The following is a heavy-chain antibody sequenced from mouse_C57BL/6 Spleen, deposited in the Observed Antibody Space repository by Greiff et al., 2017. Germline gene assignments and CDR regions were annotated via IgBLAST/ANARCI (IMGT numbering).Heavy chain of an antibody. J-gene: IGHJ2*01. V-gene: IGHV12-3*01. CDR1: GFPITSGYY. D-gene: IGHD4-1*02. Sequence: VQLVESGPGLVKPSQSLFLTCSITGFPITSGYYWIWIRQSPGKPLEWMGYITHSGETFYNPSLPSPISITRETSKNQFFLQLNSVTTEDTAMYYCAGDQLGRGYFDYWGQGTTLTVSS. CDR3: AGDQLGRGYFDY. CDR2: ITHSGET.